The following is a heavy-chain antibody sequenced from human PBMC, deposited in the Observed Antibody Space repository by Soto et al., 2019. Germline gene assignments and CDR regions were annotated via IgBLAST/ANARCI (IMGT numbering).Heavy chain of an antibody. J-gene: IGHJ5*02. D-gene: IGHD3-10*01. CDR3: ARGDYGSGMGWFDA. CDR2: IYHSGGT. CDR1: GGSISRSNW. Sequence: SETLSLTCAVSGGSISRSNWWSWVRQPPGKGLEWIGEIYHSGGTNYNPSLKSRVTISVDKSKNQFSLKLSSVTAADTAVYYCARGDYGSGMGWFDAWGQGTLVT. V-gene: IGHV4-4*02.